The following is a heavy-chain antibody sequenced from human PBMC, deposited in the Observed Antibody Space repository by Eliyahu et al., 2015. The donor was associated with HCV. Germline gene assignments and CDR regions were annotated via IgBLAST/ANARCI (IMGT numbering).Heavy chain of an antibody. CDR1: GFSFSTYG. CDR3: ARGGYYDSSDLAVDI. D-gene: IGHD3-22*01. J-gene: IGHJ3*02. Sequence: QVQLVESGGGVVQPGRSLRLSCAASGFSFSTYGMHWVRQAPGKGLEWVAVIXYNGNNKYYGDSVNGRFTISRDTSKNTLYLQMNSLRVEDTAVYYCARGGYYDSSDLAVDIWGQGTMVTVSS. CDR2: IXYNGNNK. V-gene: IGHV3-33*01.